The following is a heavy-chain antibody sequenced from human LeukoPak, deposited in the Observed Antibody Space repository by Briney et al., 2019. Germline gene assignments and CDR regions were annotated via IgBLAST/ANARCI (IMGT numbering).Heavy chain of an antibody. CDR2: IYTSGST. J-gene: IGHJ4*02. Sequence: ASETLSFTCTGSGGSISSYYWSWIRQPAGKGLEWIGRIYTSGSTNYNPSLKSRVTMSVDTSKNQFSLKLSSVTAADTAVYYCARETLDGYNHYWGQGTLVTVSS. D-gene: IGHD5-24*01. CDR3: ARETLDGYNHY. V-gene: IGHV4-4*07. CDR1: GGSISSYY.